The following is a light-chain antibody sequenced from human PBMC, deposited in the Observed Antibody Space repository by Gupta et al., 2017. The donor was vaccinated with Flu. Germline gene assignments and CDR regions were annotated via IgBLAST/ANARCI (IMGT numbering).Light chain of an antibody. J-gene: IGKJ1*01. V-gene: IGKV3-20*01. CDR3: QQYGSSPQT. CDR2: GAS. CDR1: QSINSNY. Sequence: DIVLTQSPGTLSLSPGETATLSCRPSQSINSNYLAWYQQKPGQAPRLLIYGASYWASGIPDRFSGSGSGTDFALTISRLEPEDFAVYYCQQYGSSPQTFGQGTKVEF.